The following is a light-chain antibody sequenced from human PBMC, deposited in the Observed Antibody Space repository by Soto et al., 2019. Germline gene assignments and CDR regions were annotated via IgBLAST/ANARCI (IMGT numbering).Light chain of an antibody. CDR1: QGLSSAY. Sequence: EIVLTQSPGTLSLSPGERATLSCGASQGLSSAYLAWFQQKPGQAPRLLIYSASNRAAGIPERFSGSGSGTDFTLTISRLEPEDFAVYYCQQNDSLPITFGQGTRLEIK. CDR3: QQNDSLPIT. CDR2: SAS. V-gene: IGKV3-20*01. J-gene: IGKJ5*01.